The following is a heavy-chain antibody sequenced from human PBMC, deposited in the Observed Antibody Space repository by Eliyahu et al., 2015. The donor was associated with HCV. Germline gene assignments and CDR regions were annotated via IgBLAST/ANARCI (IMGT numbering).Heavy chain of an antibody. Sequence: QVQLQESGPGLVRPSETLSLTCTVSGGPISGYSWSWIRQPAGKGLEWIGRIYTSGSTNYNPSLKSRVTMSVDTSANQFSLKLSSVTAADTAVFYCARDASGWPRFDYWGRGTLVTVSS. CDR3: ARDASGWPRFDY. CDR2: IYTSGST. V-gene: IGHV4-4*07. CDR1: GGPISGYS. D-gene: IGHD6-25*01. J-gene: IGHJ4*02.